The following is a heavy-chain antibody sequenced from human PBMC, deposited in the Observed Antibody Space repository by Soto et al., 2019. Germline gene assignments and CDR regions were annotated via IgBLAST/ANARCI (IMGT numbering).Heavy chain of an antibody. J-gene: IGHJ4*02. CDR3: TRASDYGGNLRFDY. Sequence: GGSLRLSCAASGFTFSSYAMSWVRQAPGKGLECVSTISGSGGTTYYADSVKGRFTISRDNSKNTLYLQMNSLKTEDTAVYYCTRASDYGGNLRFDYWGQGTLVTVSS. V-gene: IGHV3-23*01. CDR2: ISGSGGTT. CDR1: GFTFSSYA. D-gene: IGHD4-17*01.